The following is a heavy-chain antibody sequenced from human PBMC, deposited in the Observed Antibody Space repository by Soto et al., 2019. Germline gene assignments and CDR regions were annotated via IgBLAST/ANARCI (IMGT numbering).Heavy chain of an antibody. V-gene: IGHV1-69*01. CDR2: IIPISDTT. Sequence: QVQLVQSGAEVKKPGSSVKVSCKASGGTFSSYAISWVRQAPGQGLEWMGGIIPISDTTNYAQKFQGRVTITADASTSTAYMELSSLRSEDTAVYYCARSQGSSTSLEIYYYYYYGMDVWGQGTRVTVSS. D-gene: IGHD2-2*01. J-gene: IGHJ6*02. CDR3: ARSQGSSTSLEIYYYYYYGMDV. CDR1: GGTFSSYA.